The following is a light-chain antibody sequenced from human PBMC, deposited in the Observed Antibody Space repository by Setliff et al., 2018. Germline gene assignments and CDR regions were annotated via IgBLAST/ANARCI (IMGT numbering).Light chain of an antibody. V-gene: IGLV2-11*01. J-gene: IGLJ1*01. Sequence: QSALTQPRSVSGSPGQSATISCTGTSSDVGGYNYVSWYQQHPGKAPKVMIYDVSKRPSGVPDRFSGSKSGNTASLTISGLQAEDEADYYCCSYAGSYTYVFGTGTKGTVL. CDR2: DVS. CDR3: CSYAGSYTYV. CDR1: SSDVGGYNY.